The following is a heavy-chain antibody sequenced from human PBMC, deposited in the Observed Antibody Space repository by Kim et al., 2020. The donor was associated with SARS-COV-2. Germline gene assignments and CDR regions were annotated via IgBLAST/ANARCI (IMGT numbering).Heavy chain of an antibody. Sequence: SETLSLTCAVFGGSFNGYFWSWIRQPPGKGLEWIGEINHSGSTQDNPSLKSRLTISVDTSKKQFSQKLTSVTAADTAVYYCARIGYGSGSFDYWGQGTLVTVSS. CDR1: GGSFNGYF. CDR2: INHSGST. J-gene: IGHJ4*02. V-gene: IGHV4-34*01. CDR3: ARIGYGSGSFDY. D-gene: IGHD3-10*01.